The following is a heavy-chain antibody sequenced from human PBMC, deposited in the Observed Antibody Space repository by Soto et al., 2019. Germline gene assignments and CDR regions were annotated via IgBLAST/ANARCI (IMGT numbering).Heavy chain of an antibody. J-gene: IGHJ6*02. CDR3: ARGGYSSTWSNLLDRSGLDV. Sequence: PSETLSLTCAVYGGSFSGYYWSWIRQPPGKGLEWIGEINHSGSTNYNPSLKSRVTISVDTSKNQFSLKLSGLRSGDTAVYYCARGGYSSTWSNLLDRSGLDVWGQGTTVTVSS. CDR1: GGSFSGYY. V-gene: IGHV4-34*01. D-gene: IGHD6-13*01. CDR2: INHSGST.